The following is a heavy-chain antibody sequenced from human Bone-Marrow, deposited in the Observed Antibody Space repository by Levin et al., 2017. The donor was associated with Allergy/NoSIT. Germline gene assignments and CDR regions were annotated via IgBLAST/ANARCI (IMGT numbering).Heavy chain of an antibody. Sequence: PGESLKISCAASGFTFSDYYMSWIRQAPGKGLEWVSYISSSCSTIYYADSVKGRFTISRDNAKNSLYLQMNSLRAEDTAVYYCARAEAAAGRFPAGYWGQGTLVTVSS. CDR3: ARAEAAAGRFPAGY. D-gene: IGHD6-13*01. CDR1: GFTFSDYY. V-gene: IGHV3-11*01. CDR2: ISSSCSTI. J-gene: IGHJ4*02.